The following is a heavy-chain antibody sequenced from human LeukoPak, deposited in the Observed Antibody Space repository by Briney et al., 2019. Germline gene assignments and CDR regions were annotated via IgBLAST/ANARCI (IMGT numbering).Heavy chain of an antibody. CDR1: GFTFSDYY. J-gene: IGHJ4*02. D-gene: IGHD6-19*01. V-gene: IGHV3-11*04. CDR3: ARVGRGWELDY. Sequence: GGSLRLSCAASGFTFSDYYMSWIRQAPGKGLECVSYISSGGSTIYYAVSVKGRFTISRDNAKNSLYLQMNSLRAEDTAVYYCARVGRGWELDYWGQGTLVTVSS. CDR2: ISSGGSTI.